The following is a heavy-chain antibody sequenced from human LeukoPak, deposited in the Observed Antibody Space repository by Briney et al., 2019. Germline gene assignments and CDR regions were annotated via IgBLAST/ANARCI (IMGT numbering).Heavy chain of an antibody. CDR1: GYTFTSYD. D-gene: IGHD4-17*01. CDR2: MNPNSGNT. V-gene: IGHV1-8*03. J-gene: IGHJ4*02. CDR3: ARGRGDYGDLAS. Sequence: ASVKVSCKASGYTFTSYDINWVRQATGQGLEWMGWMNPNSGNTGYAQKFQGRVTITRNTSISTAYMELSSLRSEDTAVYYCARGRGDYGDLASWGQGTLVTVPS.